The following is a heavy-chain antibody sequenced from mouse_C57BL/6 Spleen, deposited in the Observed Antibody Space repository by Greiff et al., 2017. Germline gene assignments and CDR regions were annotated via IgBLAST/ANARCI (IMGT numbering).Heavy chain of an antibody. CDR3: ARFDYDGYYAMDY. V-gene: IGHV1-9*01. CDR1: GYTFTGYW. Sequence: QVQLQQSGAELMKPGASVKLSCKATGYTFTGYWIEWVKQRPGHGLEWIGEILPGSGSTTYNEKFKGKATFTADTSSNTAYMQLSSLTTEDSAIYYCARFDYDGYYAMDYWGQGTSVTVSS. D-gene: IGHD2-4*01. CDR2: ILPGSGST. J-gene: IGHJ4*01.